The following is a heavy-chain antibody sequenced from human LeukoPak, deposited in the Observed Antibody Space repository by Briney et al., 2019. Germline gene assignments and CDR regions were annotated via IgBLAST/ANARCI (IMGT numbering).Heavy chain of an antibody. J-gene: IGHJ5*02. Sequence: GSSVKVSCKASGGTFSSYAINWVRQATGQGLEWMGWMNPNSGNTGYAQKFQGRVTITRNTSISTAYMELNSLRAEDTAVYYCAKDPGVLRYFDWLPNWFDPWGQGTLVTVSS. CDR2: MNPNSGNT. V-gene: IGHV1-8*03. D-gene: IGHD3-9*01. CDR1: GGTFSSYA. CDR3: AKDPGVLRYFDWLPNWFDP.